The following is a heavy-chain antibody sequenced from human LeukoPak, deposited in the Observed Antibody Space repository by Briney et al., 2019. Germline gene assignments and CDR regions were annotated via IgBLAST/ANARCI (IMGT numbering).Heavy chain of an antibody. CDR3: ARDRDGGGGLDY. CDR2: IYSGGST. D-gene: IGHD3-16*01. J-gene: IGHJ4*02. V-gene: IGHV3-53*01. CDR1: GFTVSSNY. Sequence: GASLRLSCAASGFTVSSNYMSWVRQAPGKGLEWVSVIYSGGSTYYADSVKGRFTISRDNSKNTLYLQMHSLRAEDTAVYYCARDRDGGGGLDYWGQGTLVTVSS.